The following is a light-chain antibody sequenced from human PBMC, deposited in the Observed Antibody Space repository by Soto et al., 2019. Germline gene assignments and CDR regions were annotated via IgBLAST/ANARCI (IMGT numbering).Light chain of an antibody. CDR2: NDS. CDR1: NIGTKS. Sequence: SYELTQPPSVSVAPGKTASITCGENNIGTKSVHWHQQRPGQAPVMVIYNDSDRPSGIPERFSGSKSGNTATLTISRVEAGDEADYYCQVWDSRNDHVVFGGGTKLTVL. J-gene: IGLJ2*01. V-gene: IGLV3-21*04. CDR3: QVWDSRNDHVV.